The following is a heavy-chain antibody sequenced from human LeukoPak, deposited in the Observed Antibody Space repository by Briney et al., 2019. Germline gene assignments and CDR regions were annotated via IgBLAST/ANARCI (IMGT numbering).Heavy chain of an antibody. D-gene: IGHD2-2*02. V-gene: IGHV3-30*03. J-gene: IGHJ4*02. CDR1: GFTFSSYG. CDR2: ISYDGSNK. Sequence: PGRSLRLSCAASGFTFSSYGMHWVRQAPGKGLEWVAVISYDGSNKYYADSVKGRFTISRDNSKNTLYLQMNSLRAEDTAVYYCARDRHCSSTSCYSSHFDYWGQGTLVTVSS. CDR3: ARDRHCSSTSCYSSHFDY.